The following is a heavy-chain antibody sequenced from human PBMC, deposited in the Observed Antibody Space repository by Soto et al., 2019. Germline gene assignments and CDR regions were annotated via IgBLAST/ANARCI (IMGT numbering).Heavy chain of an antibody. J-gene: IGHJ4*02. Sequence: ASVKVSCKASGDTVASFGFSWVRQAPGQGLEWLGWISAYNGNTHYAQKVRDRVTLTTDTSTNTAYMELRRLTSDDTAVYYCARDQESITDRILQYWGKGTRVTVSS. D-gene: IGHD3-10*01. CDR2: ISAYNGNT. CDR1: GDTVASFG. CDR3: ARDQESITDRILQY. V-gene: IGHV1-18*01.